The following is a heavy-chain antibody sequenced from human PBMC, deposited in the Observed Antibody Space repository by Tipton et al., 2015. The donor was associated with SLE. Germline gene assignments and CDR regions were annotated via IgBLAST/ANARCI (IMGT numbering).Heavy chain of an antibody. D-gene: IGHD2-15*01. J-gene: IGHJ4*02. Sequence: TLSLTCSVYGGSFSGYYWSWIRQPPGKGLEWIGEINHSGSTNYNPSLKSRVTILVDTSKNQFSLKLSSVTAADTAVYYCARKGNCSGGSCFDYWGQGTLVTVSS. CDR2: INHSGST. CDR3: ARKGNCSGGSCFDY. CDR1: GGSFSGYY. V-gene: IGHV4-34*01.